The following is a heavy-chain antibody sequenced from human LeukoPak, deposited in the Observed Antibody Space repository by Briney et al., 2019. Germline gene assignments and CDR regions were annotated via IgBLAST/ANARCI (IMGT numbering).Heavy chain of an antibody. Sequence: GESLKISGKGSGYSFTSYWIGWVRQMPGKGLEWMGIIYPGDSDTRYSPSFQGRVTISADKSISTAYLQWSSLKASDTAMYYCARQRFTMRAYAGNWFDPWGQGTLVTVSS. CDR3: ARQRFTMRAYAGNWFDP. J-gene: IGHJ5*02. CDR1: GYSFTSYW. V-gene: IGHV5-51*01. D-gene: IGHD3-10*01. CDR2: IYPGDSDT.